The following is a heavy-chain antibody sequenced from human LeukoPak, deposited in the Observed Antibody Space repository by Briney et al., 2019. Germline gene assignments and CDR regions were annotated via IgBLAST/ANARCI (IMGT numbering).Heavy chain of an antibody. D-gene: IGHD4-23*01. CDR2: INHSGNT. J-gene: IGHJ4*02. Sequence: PSETLSLTCAVYGGSFSGYYWSWIRQPPGKGLEWIGEINHSGNTNYNPSLKSRVTISVDTSKNQFSLKLGSVTAADTAVYYCARGGGDYGGYYFDYWGQGTLVPVSS. CDR1: GGSFSGYY. V-gene: IGHV4-34*01. CDR3: ARGGGDYGGYYFDY.